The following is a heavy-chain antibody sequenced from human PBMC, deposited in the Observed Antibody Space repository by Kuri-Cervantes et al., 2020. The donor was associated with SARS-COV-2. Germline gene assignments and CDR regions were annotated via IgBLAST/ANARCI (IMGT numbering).Heavy chain of an antibody. D-gene: IGHD3-16*01. Sequence: SQSPSLTSAVYGGSCKGYYWSSIRQPPGKGLEWIGHIYYSGGTFYNPSLQSRILMSIDTSKNQFSLKLSSVTAADTAVYYCARVENFRGTNKYYPFFHYWGQGTPVTVSS. CDR3: ARVENFRGTNKYYPFFHY. J-gene: IGHJ4*02. CDR1: GGSCKGYY. CDR2: IYYSGGT. V-gene: IGHV4-34*09.